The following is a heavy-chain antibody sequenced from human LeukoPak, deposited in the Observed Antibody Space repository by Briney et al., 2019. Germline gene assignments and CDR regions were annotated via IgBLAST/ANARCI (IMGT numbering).Heavy chain of an antibody. V-gene: IGHV1-69*13. CDR3: ARPYDSSGYYYFGY. CDR1: GGTFSSYA. D-gene: IGHD3-22*01. J-gene: IGHJ4*02. Sequence: ASVKVSCKASGGTFSSYAISWVRQAPGQGLEWMGGIIPIFGTANYALKFQGRVTITADESTSTAYMELSSLRSEDTAVYYCARPYDSSGYYYFGYWGQGTLVTVSS. CDR2: IIPIFGTA.